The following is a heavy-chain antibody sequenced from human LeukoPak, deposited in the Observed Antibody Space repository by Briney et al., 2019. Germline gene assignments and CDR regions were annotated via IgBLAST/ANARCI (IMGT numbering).Heavy chain of an antibody. V-gene: IGHV4-39*07. J-gene: IGHJ4*02. CDR3: ARRVVAATGFDY. CDR2: IYYSGST. D-gene: IGHD2-15*01. CDR1: GGSISSSSYY. Sequence: SETLSLTCTVSGGSISSSSYYWGWIRQPPGKGLEWIGSIYYSGSTYYNPSLKGRVTISVDTSKNQFSLKLSSVTAADTAVYYCARRVVAATGFDYWGQGTLVTVSS.